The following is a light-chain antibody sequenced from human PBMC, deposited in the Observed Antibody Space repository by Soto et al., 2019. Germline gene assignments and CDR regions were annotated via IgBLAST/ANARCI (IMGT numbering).Light chain of an antibody. CDR1: QSVSSN. CDR3: QQYNNWPPYT. J-gene: IGKJ2*01. Sequence: EIVMTQSPVTLSVSPGERATLSCRASQSVSSNLAGYQQNPGQAPRLLIYATSTRATGIPARFSGSGSGTEFTLTISSLQSEDFAVYYCQQYNNWPPYTFGQGTKLEIK. CDR2: ATS. V-gene: IGKV3-15*01.